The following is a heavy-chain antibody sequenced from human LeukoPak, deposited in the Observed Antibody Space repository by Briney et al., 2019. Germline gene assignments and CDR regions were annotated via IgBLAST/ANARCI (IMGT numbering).Heavy chain of an antibody. D-gene: IGHD3-16*02. CDR1: GFTFSTYA. J-gene: IGHJ6*04. V-gene: IGHV3-23*01. CDR3: AKASYYYDMDV. CDR2: ISATGSTT. Sequence: GGSLRLSCAASGFTFSTYAMTWVRQAPGKGLESVSLISATGSTTYYAESVRGRFTISRDNSKNTLYLQMNTLRVEDTAVYYCAKASYYYDMDVWGKGTTVTVSS.